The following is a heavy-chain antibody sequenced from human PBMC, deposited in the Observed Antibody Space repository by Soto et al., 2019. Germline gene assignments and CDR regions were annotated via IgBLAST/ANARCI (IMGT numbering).Heavy chain of an antibody. J-gene: IGHJ4*02. CDR1: GYTFTSYA. CDR2: INAGNGNT. V-gene: IGHV1-3*01. Sequence: ASVKVSCKASGYTFTSYAMHWVRQAPGQRLEWMGWINAGNGNTKYSQKFQGRVTITRDTSASTAYMELSSLRSEDTAVYYCARDLRMVWGVIGGLGYWGQGTLVTVSS. D-gene: IGHD3-10*01. CDR3: ARDLRMVWGVIGGLGY.